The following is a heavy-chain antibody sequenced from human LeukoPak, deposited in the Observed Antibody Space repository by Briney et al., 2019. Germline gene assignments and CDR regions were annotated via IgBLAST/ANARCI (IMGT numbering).Heavy chain of an antibody. CDR2: VHHTGTT. Sequence: SETLSLTCSVSFPVTNGFHWAWIRQPPGKGLEFMGYVHHTGTTYYNPSLNSRVTISIDTSKYQFSLRLTSVTAADTAVYFCAKGIPFDFWGQGRLVTVSS. CDR3: AKGIPFDF. J-gene: IGHJ4*02. CDR1: FPVTNGFH. V-gene: IGHV4-38-2*02. D-gene: IGHD2-2*02.